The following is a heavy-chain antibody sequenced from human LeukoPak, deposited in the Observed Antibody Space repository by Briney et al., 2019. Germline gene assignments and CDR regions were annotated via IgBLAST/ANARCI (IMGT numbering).Heavy chain of an antibody. Sequence: GGSLRLSCAASGFTFDDYAMHWVRQAPGKGLEWVSGISWNSGTIGYADSVKGRFTISRDNAKNSLYLQMNSLGAEDTALYYCARSLRVRGVPDYMDVWGKGTTVIITS. J-gene: IGHJ6*03. CDR3: ARSLRVRGVPDYMDV. CDR1: GFTFDDYA. CDR2: ISWNSGTI. D-gene: IGHD3-10*02. V-gene: IGHV3-9*01.